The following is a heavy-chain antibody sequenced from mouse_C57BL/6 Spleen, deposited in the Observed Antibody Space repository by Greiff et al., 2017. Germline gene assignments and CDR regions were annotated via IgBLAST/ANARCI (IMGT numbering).Heavy chain of an antibody. CDR1: GYTFTSYT. J-gene: IGHJ2*01. D-gene: IGHD1-1*01. CDR3: ARDYGSSLFFDY. V-gene: IGHV1-4*01. Sequence: QVQLQQSGAELARPGASVKMSCKASGYTFTSYTMHWVKQRPGQGLEWIGYINPSSGYTKYNQKFKDKATLTADKSSSTAYMQLSSLTSEDSAVDYCARDYGSSLFFDYWGQGTTLTVSS. CDR2: INPSSGYT.